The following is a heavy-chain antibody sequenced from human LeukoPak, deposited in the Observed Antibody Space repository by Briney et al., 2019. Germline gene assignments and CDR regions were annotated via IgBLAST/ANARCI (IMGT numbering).Heavy chain of an antibody. J-gene: IGHJ5*02. V-gene: IGHV4-4*07. CDR1: GGSISSYY. Sequence: SETLSLTCTVSGGSISSYYWSWIRQPAGKGLEWNGRIYTSGSTNYNPSLKSRVTMSVDTSKNQFSLKLSSVTAADTAVYYCAREFWAAPSENWFDPWGQGTLVTVSS. D-gene: IGHD3/OR15-3a*01. CDR3: AREFWAAPSENWFDP. CDR2: IYTSGST.